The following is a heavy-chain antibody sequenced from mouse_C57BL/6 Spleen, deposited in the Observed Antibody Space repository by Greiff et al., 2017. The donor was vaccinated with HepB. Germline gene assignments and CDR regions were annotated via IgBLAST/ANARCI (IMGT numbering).Heavy chain of an antibody. Sequence: EVNLVESGGGLVKPGGSLKLSCAASGFTFSSYAMSWVRQTPEKRLEWVATISDGGSYTYYPDNVKGRFTISRDNAKNNLYLQMSHLKSEDTAMYYCARDRVYDGYYVRYFDVWGTGTTVTVSS. D-gene: IGHD2-3*01. V-gene: IGHV5-4*01. J-gene: IGHJ1*03. CDR3: ARDRVYDGYYVRYFDV. CDR2: ISDGGSYT. CDR1: GFTFSSYA.